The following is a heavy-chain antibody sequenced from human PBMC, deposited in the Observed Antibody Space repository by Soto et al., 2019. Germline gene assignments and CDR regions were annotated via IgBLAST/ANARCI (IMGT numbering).Heavy chain of an antibody. J-gene: IGHJ6*01. CDR3: ARAGDTMIRGVIIRNYYGMDV. D-gene: IGHD3-10*01. Sequence: PSETLSLTCVVSGYSLSSGYYLGWIRQPPGKGLGWIGNVHHSGITYYNPSLKSRVSISRDTSKNHYSLNLSSVTAADTAVYYCARAGDTMIRGVIIRNYYGMDVWGHGTTVTVS. V-gene: IGHV4-38-2*01. CDR1: GYSLSSGYY. CDR2: VHHSGIT.